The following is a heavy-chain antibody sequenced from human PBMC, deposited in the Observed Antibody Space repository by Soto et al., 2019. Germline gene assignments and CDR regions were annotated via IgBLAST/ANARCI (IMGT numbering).Heavy chain of an antibody. D-gene: IGHD5-12*01. CDR1: GFTFSDYY. J-gene: IGHJ3*02. Sequence: PGGSLRLSCAASGFTFSDYYMSWIRQAPGKGLEWVSYISSSGSTIYYADSVKGRFTTSRDNAKNSLYLQMNSLRAEDTAVYYCARDVGGMATISAAFDIWGQGTMVTVPS. CDR2: ISSSGSTI. V-gene: IGHV3-11*01. CDR3: ARDVGGMATISAAFDI.